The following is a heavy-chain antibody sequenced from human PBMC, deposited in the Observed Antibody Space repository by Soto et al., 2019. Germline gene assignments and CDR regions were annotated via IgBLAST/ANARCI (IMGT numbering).Heavy chain of an antibody. CDR2: ISETGAIP. J-gene: IGHJ4*02. Sequence: EVKLLVSGGGLIQPGGSLRLSCAASQFTFSAYYMTWVRQAPGKGLEWVSFISETGAIPAYADSVKGRFTISRDNSKNTLFLEMNSLRPEDTAIYYCVKGGWLDYWGQGTLVTVSS. CDR3: VKGGWLDY. CDR1: QFTFSAYY. D-gene: IGHD3-10*01. V-gene: IGHV3-23*01.